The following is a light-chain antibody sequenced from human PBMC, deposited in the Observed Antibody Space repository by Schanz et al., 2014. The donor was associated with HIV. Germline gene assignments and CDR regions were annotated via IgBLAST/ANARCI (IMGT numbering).Light chain of an antibody. CDR1: ASNIGHNY. Sequence: QSVLTQPPSVSAAPGQRVTISCSGSASNIGHNYVSWFQQFPGTAPKRLIYVTHQRPSEIPDRFSGSKTGTSATLAITGLQTEDEADYYCGTWDSSLSAGYVIFGGGTKLTVL. V-gene: IGLV1-51*01. J-gene: IGLJ2*01. CDR2: VTH. CDR3: GTWDSSLSAGYVI.